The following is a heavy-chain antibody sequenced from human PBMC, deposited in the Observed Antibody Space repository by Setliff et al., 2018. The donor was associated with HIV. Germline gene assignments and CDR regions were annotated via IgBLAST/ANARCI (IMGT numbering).Heavy chain of an antibody. CDR1: GFTFSSYA. D-gene: IGHD6-19*01. CDR2: ISGSGGST. V-gene: IGHV3-23*01. CDR3: AKDPTTGAVAVYYLDY. Sequence: GGSLRLSCAASGFTFSSYAMSWVRQAPGKGLEWVSAISGSGGSTYYADSVRGRFTISRDNSKNTLYLQMNSLRAEDTAVYYCAKDPTTGAVAVYYLDYWGQGTLVTVSS. J-gene: IGHJ4*02.